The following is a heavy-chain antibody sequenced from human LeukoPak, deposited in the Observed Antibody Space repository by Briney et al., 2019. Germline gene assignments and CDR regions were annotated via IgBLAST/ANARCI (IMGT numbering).Heavy chain of an antibody. J-gene: IGHJ6*02. D-gene: IGHD6-13*01. V-gene: IGHV3-20*01. CDR2: INWNGGST. CDR1: GFTFDDYG. CDR3: ARVSRTYYYGMDV. Sequence: GGSLRLSCAASGFTFDDYGMSWVRQAPGKGLEWVSGINWNGGSTGYADSVKGRFTISRDNAKNSLYLQMNSLRAEDTASYHCARVSRTYYYGMDVWGQGTTVTVSS.